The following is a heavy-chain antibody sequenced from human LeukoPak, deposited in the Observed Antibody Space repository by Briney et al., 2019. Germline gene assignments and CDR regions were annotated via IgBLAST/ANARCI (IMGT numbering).Heavy chain of an antibody. CDR1: GFTFSSYW. CDR3: ARGWFGVNYGMDV. Sequence: GGSLRLSCAASGFTFSSYWMNWVRQAPGKGLEWVANIKQDESEKYYVDSVKGRFTISRDNAKNSLSLQMNSLRAEDTAVYYCARGWFGVNYGMDVWGQGTTVTVSS. D-gene: IGHD3-10*01. CDR2: IKQDESEK. J-gene: IGHJ6*02. V-gene: IGHV3-7*02.